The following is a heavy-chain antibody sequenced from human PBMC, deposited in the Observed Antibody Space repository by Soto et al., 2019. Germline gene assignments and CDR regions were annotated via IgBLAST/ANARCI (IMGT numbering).Heavy chain of an antibody. CDR3: ARRLAVDNWFDP. J-gene: IGHJ5*02. D-gene: IGHD3-3*02. V-gene: IGHV4-31*03. Sequence: SGTLCLTCTVSGGSIGSGGYCWSWIRQRPGKGVEWIGYIYYSGSTYYNPSLKSRVTMSVDTSKNQFSVKLSSVTAADTAAYDCARRLAVDNWFDPWGQGTQVTVS. CDR1: GGSIGSGGYC. CDR2: IYYSGST.